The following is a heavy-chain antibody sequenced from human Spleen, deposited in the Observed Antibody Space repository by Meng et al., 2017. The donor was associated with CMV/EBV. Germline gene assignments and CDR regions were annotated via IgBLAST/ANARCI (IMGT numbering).Heavy chain of an antibody. D-gene: IGHD1-1*01. Sequence: GESLKISCAASGLTFSSYTMHWVRQAPGKGLEWVALMTYDGSNKYYADSVKGRFTIFRDNSKTTLYLQMNSLRAEDTAVYFCARDARLQVERPYYGVDVWGQGTTVTVSS. CDR1: GLTFSSYT. V-gene: IGHV3-30*04. CDR3: ARDARLQVERPYYGVDV. J-gene: IGHJ6*02. CDR2: MTYDGSNK.